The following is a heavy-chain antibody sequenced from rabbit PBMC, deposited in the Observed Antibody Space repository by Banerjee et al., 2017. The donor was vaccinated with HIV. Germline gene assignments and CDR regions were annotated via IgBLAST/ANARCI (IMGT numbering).Heavy chain of an antibody. CDR3: ASYANSADYRYFKL. D-gene: IGHD1-1*01. CDR2: IDGGSSDTT. CDR1: GFDFSSNA. Sequence: QSLEESGGGLVKPGGTLTLTCKASGFDFSSNAMCWVRQAPGKGLEWIACIDGGSSDTTWYASWAKGRFTISKTPSTTVTLQMTSLTAADTATYFCASYANSADYRYFKLWGPGTLVTVS. J-gene: IGHJ4*01. V-gene: IGHV1S40*01.